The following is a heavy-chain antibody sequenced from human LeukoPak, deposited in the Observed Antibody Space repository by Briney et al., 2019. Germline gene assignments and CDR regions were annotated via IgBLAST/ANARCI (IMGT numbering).Heavy chain of an antibody. CDR1: GFTVSSNY. CDR2: IYSGGST. Sequence: GGSLRLSCAASGFTVSSNYMSWVRQAPGKGLEWVSVIYSGGSTYYADSVKDRFTISRDNSKNTLYLQMNSLRAEDTAVYYCAKDKRLQPHYFDYWGQGTLVTVSS. D-gene: IGHD6-25*01. CDR3: AKDKRLQPHYFDY. V-gene: IGHV3-66*01. J-gene: IGHJ4*02.